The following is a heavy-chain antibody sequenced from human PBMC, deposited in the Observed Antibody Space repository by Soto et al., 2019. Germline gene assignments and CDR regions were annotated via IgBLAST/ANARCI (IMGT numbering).Heavy chain of an antibody. CDR2: INWNGGST. CDR3: ARELWKRYDSSGYPFDY. V-gene: IGHV3-20*04. D-gene: IGHD3-22*01. J-gene: IGHJ4*02. CDR1: GFTFDDYG. Sequence: GGSLRLSCAASGFTFDDYGMSWVRQAPGKGLEWVSGINWNGGSTGYAGSVKARFTIYRDNAKNSLYLQMNSLRAEDTALYYCARELWKRYDSSGYPFDYWGQGTLVTVSS.